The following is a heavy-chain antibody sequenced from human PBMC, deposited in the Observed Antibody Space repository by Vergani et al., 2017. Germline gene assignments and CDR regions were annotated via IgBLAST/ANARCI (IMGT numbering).Heavy chain of an antibody. Sequence: EVQLVESGGGLVQPGGSLRLSCAASGFTFSSYEMNWVRQAPGKGLEWVSYISSSGSTIYYADSVKGRFTISRDNAKNSLYLQMNSLRAEDTAVYYCARDWFIEGGIAEAGTYWGQGTLVTVSS. D-gene: IGHD6-13*01. V-gene: IGHV3-48*03. CDR3: ARDWFIEGGIAEAGTY. J-gene: IGHJ4*02. CDR1: GFTFSSYE. CDR2: ISSSGSTI.